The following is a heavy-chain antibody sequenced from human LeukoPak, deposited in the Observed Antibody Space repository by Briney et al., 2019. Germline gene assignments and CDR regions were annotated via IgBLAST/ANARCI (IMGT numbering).Heavy chain of an antibody. D-gene: IGHD3-16*01. CDR3: ARVLDLSKRGLDAFDI. V-gene: IGHV4-59*01. Sequence: SETLSLTCTVSGGSISSYFWSWIRQPPGKGLEWIGYVYYSGSTNYNPSLRSRVTISVDTSKKQFSLKLSSATAADTAVYHCARVLDLSKRGLDAFDIWGQGTMVTVSS. CDR1: GGSISSYF. CDR2: VYYSGST. J-gene: IGHJ3*02.